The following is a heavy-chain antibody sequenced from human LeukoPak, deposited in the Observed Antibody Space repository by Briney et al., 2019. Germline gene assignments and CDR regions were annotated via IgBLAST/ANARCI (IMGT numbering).Heavy chain of an antibody. CDR3: ASYVGSGHCSSTSCYLRT. V-gene: IGHV4-59*01. Sequence: SETLSLTCTVSGGSISSYYWSWIRQPPGKGLEWIGYIYYSGSTNYNPSLKSRVTISVDTSKNQFSLKLSSVTAADTAVYYCASYVGSGHCSSTSCYLRTWGQGTLVTVSS. J-gene: IGHJ4*02. D-gene: IGHD2-2*01. CDR1: GGSISSYY. CDR2: IYYSGST.